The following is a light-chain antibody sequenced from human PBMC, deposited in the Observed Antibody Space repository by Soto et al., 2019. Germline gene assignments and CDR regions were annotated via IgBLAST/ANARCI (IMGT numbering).Light chain of an antibody. J-gene: IGKJ1*01. Sequence: DIQMTQSPSTLSASVGDRVTITCRASQSISSWLAWYQQKPGKAPKLLIYKASSLESGVPSRCSGSGSGTEFTLTISRLQPDDSATYYCQQYDTYWTFGQGTKVDIK. CDR2: KAS. V-gene: IGKV1-5*03. CDR1: QSISSW. CDR3: QQYDTYWT.